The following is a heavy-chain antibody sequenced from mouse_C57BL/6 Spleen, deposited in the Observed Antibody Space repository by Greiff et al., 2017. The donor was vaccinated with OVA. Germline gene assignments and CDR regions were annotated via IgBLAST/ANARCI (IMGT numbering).Heavy chain of an antibody. CDR1: GYAFSSSW. CDR3: ARGGYDHFDY. J-gene: IGHJ2*01. CDR2: IYPGDGDT. V-gene: IGHV1-82*01. Sequence: VQLQQSGPELVKPGASVKISCKASGYAFSSSWMNWVKQRPGKGLEWIGRIYPGDGDTNYNGKFKGKATLTADKSSSTAYMQLSSLTSEDSAVYFCARGGYDHFDYWGQGTTLTVSS. D-gene: IGHD2-2*01.